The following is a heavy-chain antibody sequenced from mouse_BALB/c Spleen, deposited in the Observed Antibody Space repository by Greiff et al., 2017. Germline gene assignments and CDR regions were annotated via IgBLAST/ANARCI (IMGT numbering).Heavy chain of an antibody. V-gene: IGHV5-6-4*01. D-gene: IGHD2-14*01. CDR1: GFTFSSYT. J-gene: IGHJ4*01. CDR2: ISSGGSYT. Sequence: EVQLVESGGGLVKPGGSLKLSCAASGFTFSSYTMSWVRHTPEKRLEWVATISSGGSYTYYPDSVKGRFTISRDNAKNTLYLQMSSLKSEDTALYYCTREGYVYAKDYWGQGGSVTDSS. CDR3: TREGYVYAKDY.